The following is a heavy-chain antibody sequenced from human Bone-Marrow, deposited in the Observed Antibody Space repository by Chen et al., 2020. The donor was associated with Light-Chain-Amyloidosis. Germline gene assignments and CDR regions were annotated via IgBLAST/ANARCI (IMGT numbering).Heavy chain of an antibody. V-gene: IGHV3-7*01. CDR1: GFTLSSYW. D-gene: IGHD5-12*01. Sequence: EVQLVESGGGLVQPGGSIRLSCAASGFTLSSYWMSWVRQAPGKGLELVANIKQDGSEKYYVDSVKGRFTVSRDNAENSLYLQMDSLRAEDTAVYYCVRDPWLLRLDFWGQGTLVTVSS. CDR2: IKQDGSEK. J-gene: IGHJ4*02. CDR3: VRDPWLLRLDF.